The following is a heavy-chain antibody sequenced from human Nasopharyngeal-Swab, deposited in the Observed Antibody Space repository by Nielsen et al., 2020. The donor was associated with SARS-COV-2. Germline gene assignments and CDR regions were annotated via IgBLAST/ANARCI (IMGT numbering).Heavy chain of an antibody. Sequence: GESLKISCAASGFTLSNAWMSWVRQAPGQGLEWVGRIKSKTDGGTTDYAAPVKGRFTISRDDSKNTLYLQMNSLKTEDTAVYYCTTGDGGGYWGQGTLVTVSS. J-gene: IGHJ4*02. V-gene: IGHV3-15*01. D-gene: IGHD3-10*01. CDR1: GFTLSNAW. CDR3: TTGDGGGY. CDR2: IKSKTDGGTT.